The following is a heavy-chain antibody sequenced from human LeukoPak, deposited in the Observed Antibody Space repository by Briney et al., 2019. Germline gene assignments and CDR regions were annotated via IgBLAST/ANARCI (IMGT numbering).Heavy chain of an antibody. Sequence: ASVKVSCKASGGTFSSYAIGWVRQAPGQGLEWMGGIIPIFDTANYAQKFQGRVTIMTDESMTTAYMELTSLRSEDTAVYYCARAASWSSYYPFDYWGQGTLVTVSS. CDR2: IIPIFDTA. V-gene: IGHV1-69*05. D-gene: IGHD3-3*01. CDR1: GGTFSSYA. J-gene: IGHJ4*02. CDR3: ARAASWSSYYPFDY.